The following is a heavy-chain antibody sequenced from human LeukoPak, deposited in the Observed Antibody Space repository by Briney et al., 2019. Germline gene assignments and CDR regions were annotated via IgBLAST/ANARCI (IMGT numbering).Heavy chain of an antibody. Sequence: PGGSLRLSCAASGFTFSAYWMSWVRQAPGKGLEWVSGIIGSGGTTYYADSVKGRFTISRDNSKNTLYLQMNSLRAEDTALYYCAKDINWASFESWGQGTLVTVSS. CDR1: GFTFSAYW. CDR2: IIGSGGTT. J-gene: IGHJ4*02. CDR3: AKDINWASFES. D-gene: IGHD7-27*01. V-gene: IGHV3-23*01.